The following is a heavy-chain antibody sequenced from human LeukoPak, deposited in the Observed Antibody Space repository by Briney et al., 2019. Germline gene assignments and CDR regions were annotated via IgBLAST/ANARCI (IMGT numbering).Heavy chain of an antibody. Sequence: HPGGSLRLSCAASGFSVSTNYMTWVRQAPGKGLEWISVIYSGGATFYADSVKGRFTISRDNSKNTVYLQMNSLRAEDTAVYYCARDKRGEISDWNRGLGYWGQGTLVTVSS. J-gene: IGHJ4*02. CDR3: ARDKRGEISDWNRGLGY. CDR1: GFSVSTNY. D-gene: IGHD6-19*01. V-gene: IGHV3-53*01. CDR2: IYSGGAT.